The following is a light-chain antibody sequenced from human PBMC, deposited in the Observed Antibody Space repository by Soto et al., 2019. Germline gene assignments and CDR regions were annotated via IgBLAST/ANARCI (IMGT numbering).Light chain of an antibody. CDR1: SGSIASNY. V-gene: IGLV6-57*02. CDR3: QSYDSNNWV. Sequence: NFMLTQPHSVSDSPGKTVTISCTGSSGSIASNYVQWYQQRPGSAPTTVIYEDNRRPSGVPDRFSGSIDNSSNSASLTISGLKTEDEADYYCQSYDSNNWVFGGGTKVTVL. CDR2: EDN. J-gene: IGLJ3*02.